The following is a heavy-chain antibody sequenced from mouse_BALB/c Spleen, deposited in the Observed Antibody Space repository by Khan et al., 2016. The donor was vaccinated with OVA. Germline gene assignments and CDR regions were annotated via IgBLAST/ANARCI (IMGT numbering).Heavy chain of an antibody. CDR2: ISYSGST. CDR3: ARDGSRYNYAMDD. Sequence: EVQLQESGPGLVKPSQSLSLTCTVTGYSITSDYAWNWIRQFPGNKLEWMGYISYSGSTNYNPALKSRISITRDTSKNQFFLQLNSVTTEDTATYYCARDGSRYNYAMDDWGQGTSGTGSS. D-gene: IGHD2-3*01. CDR1: GYSITSDYA. J-gene: IGHJ4*01. V-gene: IGHV3-2*02.